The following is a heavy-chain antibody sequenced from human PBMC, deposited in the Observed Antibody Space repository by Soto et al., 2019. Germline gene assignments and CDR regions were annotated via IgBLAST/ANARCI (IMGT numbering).Heavy chain of an antibody. CDR2: INPNSGGT. V-gene: IGHV1-2*04. CDR1: GYTFTGYY. CDR3: ARSGIAVAGACDY. Sequence: ASVKVSCKASGYTFTGYYMHWVRQAPGQGLEWMGWINPNSGGTNYAQKFQGWVTMTRDTSISTAYMELSRLRSDDTAVYYCARSGIAVAGACDYWGQGTLVTVSS. J-gene: IGHJ4*02. D-gene: IGHD6-19*01.